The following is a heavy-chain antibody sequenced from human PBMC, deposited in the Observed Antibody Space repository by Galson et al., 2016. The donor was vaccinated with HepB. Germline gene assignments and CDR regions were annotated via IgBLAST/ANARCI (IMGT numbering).Heavy chain of an antibody. J-gene: IGHJ4*02. CDR2: INFRGNT. CDR1: PNYS. CDR3: ARHRTGELFNPSDS. Sequence: SETLSLTCNIPPNYSWGWIRQPPGKGHEWIGSINFRGNTFYNPSLASPVTISVDTSRNELSLQLTSVTASDTAVYYCARHRTGELFNPSDSWGRGILVTVSS. V-gene: IGHV4-39*01. D-gene: IGHD7-27*01.